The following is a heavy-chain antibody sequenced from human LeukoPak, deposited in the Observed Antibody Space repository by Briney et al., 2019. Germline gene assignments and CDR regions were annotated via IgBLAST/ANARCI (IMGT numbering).Heavy chain of an antibody. V-gene: IGHV1-3*01. Sequence: ASVKVSCKTSGYTFTSYGMHWVRQAPGQSLEWMGWINGGNGNTKYSEKFQGRVTIIRDTSASTAYMELSSLRSEDTAVYYCARDTVVVPAAIYSFDHWGQGTLVTVSS. CDR1: GYTFTSYG. D-gene: IGHD2-2*02. CDR2: INGGNGNT. J-gene: IGHJ4*02. CDR3: ARDTVVVPAAIYSFDH.